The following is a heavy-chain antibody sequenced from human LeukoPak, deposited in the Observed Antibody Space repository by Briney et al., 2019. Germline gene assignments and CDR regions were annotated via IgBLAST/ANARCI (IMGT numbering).Heavy chain of an antibody. J-gene: IGHJ4*02. Sequence: SETLSLTCAVYGGSFSGYYWSWIRQPPGKGLEWIGEINHSGSTNYNPSLKSRVTISVDTSKNQFSLKLSSVTAADTAVYYCAREGNSGPETDWGQGTLVTVSS. V-gene: IGHV4-34*01. CDR3: AREGNSGPETD. D-gene: IGHD4-23*01. CDR1: GGSFSGYY. CDR2: INHSGST.